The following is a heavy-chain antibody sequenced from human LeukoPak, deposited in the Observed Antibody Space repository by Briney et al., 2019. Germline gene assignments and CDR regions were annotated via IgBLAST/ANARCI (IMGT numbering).Heavy chain of an antibody. CDR2: ISYDGSNK. J-gene: IGHJ4*02. CDR1: GFTFSSYA. V-gene: IGHV3-30*04. Sequence: GGSLRLSCAASGFTFSSYAMHWVRQAPGKGLEWVAVISYDGSNKYYADSVKGRFTISRDNSKNTLYLQMNSLRAEDTAVYYCAREAVAGTYYFDYWGQGTLVTVSS. CDR3: AREAVAGTYYFDY. D-gene: IGHD6-19*01.